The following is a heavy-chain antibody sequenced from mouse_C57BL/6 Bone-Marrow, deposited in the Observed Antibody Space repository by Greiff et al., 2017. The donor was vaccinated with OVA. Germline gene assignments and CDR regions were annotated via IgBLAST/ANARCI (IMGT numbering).Heavy chain of an antibody. CDR2: IWTGGGT. V-gene: IGHV2-9-1*01. CDR1: GFSLPSYA. D-gene: IGHD1-1*01. Sequence: VKVVESGPGLAAPSQSLSITCTVSGFSLPSYALRWVRQPPGKGLEWLGVIWTGGGTNYNSALKSRLSISKDNSKSQVFLKMNSLQTDDTARYYCALGSSFAYWGQGTLVTVSA. CDR3: ALGSSFAY. J-gene: IGHJ3*01.